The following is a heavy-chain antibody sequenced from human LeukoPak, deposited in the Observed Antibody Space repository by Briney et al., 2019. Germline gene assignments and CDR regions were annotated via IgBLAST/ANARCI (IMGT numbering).Heavy chain of an antibody. Sequence: GGSLRLSCAASGFSFSDSYMTWIRQAPGKGLEWVSWISGSSSYTNYADSVKGRFTISRDNAKNSLYLQMNSLRDEDTAVYYCARVILKYYGSGPFDYWGREPWSPSPQ. CDR2: ISGSSSYT. D-gene: IGHD3-10*01. J-gene: IGHJ4*02. V-gene: IGHV3-11*05. CDR1: GFSFSDSY. CDR3: ARVILKYYGSGPFDY.